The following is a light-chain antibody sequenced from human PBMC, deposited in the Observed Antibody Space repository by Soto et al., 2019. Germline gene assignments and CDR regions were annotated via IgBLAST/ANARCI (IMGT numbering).Light chain of an antibody. CDR1: SSDSGGYKY. Sequence: QSALTQPRSVSGSPGQSVSISCAGTSSDSGGYKYVSWYQQHPGKAPKLMIFDVSERPSGVPDRFSGSKSGNTASLTISGLRAEDEADYFCCSYVGGGVFGGGTKLTGL. J-gene: IGLJ3*02. CDR2: DVS. V-gene: IGLV2-11*01. CDR3: CSYVGGGV.